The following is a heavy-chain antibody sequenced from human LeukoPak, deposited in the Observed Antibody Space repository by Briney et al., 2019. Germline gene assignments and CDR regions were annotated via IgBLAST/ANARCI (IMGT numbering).Heavy chain of an antibody. V-gene: IGHV4-38-2*02. J-gene: IGHJ5*02. CDR1: GYSISSGDY. Sequence: PSETLSLTCTVSGYSISSGDYWGWIRQPPGKGLEWIGSIYHSGSTYYNPSLKSRVTISVDTSKNQFSLKLSSVTAADTAVYYCARDSRAYCGGDCYSSGWLDPWGQGTLVTVSS. D-gene: IGHD2-21*01. CDR2: IYHSGST. CDR3: ARDSRAYCGGDCYSSGWLDP.